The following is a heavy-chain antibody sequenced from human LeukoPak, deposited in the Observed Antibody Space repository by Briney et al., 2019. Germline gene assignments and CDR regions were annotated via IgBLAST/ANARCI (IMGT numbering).Heavy chain of an antibody. CDR1: GFTFSSYW. Sequence: LGGSLRLSCAASGFTFSSYWMHWVRQAPGKGLVCVSRINSDGSSTSYADSVKGRFTISRDNAKNTLYLQMNSLRAEDTAVYYCARVRTPYYYDSSGYLYYFDYWGQGTLVTVSS. CDR3: ARVRTPYYYDSSGYLYYFDY. J-gene: IGHJ4*02. V-gene: IGHV3-74*01. D-gene: IGHD3-22*01. CDR2: INSDGSST.